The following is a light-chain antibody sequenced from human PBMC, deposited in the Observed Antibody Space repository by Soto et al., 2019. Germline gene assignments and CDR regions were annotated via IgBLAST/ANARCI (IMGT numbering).Light chain of an antibody. Sequence: DIVMTQSPLSLPVTPGEPASISYTSSQSLLQSNGYSYLDWYLQKPGQSPQLLIYLGSNRASGVPDRFSGSGSGTDFTLKISRVEAEDVGVYYCMQARQTLMYTFGQGTKLEIK. CDR3: MQARQTLMYT. V-gene: IGKV2-28*01. CDR1: QSLLQSNGYSY. CDR2: LGS. J-gene: IGKJ2*01.